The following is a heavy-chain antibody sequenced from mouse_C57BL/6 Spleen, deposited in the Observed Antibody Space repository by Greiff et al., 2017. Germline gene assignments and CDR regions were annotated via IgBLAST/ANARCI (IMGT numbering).Heavy chain of an antibody. CDR1: GYTFTSYG. Sequence: QVQLQQSGAELARPGASVKLSCKASGYTFTSYGISWVKQRTGQGLEWIGEIYPRSGNTYYNEKFKGKATLTADKSSSTAYMELRSLPSEDSAVXFCAREDYYHGSSPYYFDYWGQGTTLTVSS. J-gene: IGHJ2*01. V-gene: IGHV1-81*01. CDR3: AREDYYHGSSPYYFDY. D-gene: IGHD1-1*01. CDR2: IYPRSGNT.